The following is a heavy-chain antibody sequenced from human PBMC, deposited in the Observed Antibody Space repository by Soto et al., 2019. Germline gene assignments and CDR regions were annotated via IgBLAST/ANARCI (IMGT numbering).Heavy chain of an antibody. J-gene: IGHJ4*02. V-gene: IGHV3-48*03. CDR3: ARGGRDYFSESSFDH. CDR1: GFPFSSFE. D-gene: IGHD3-22*01. Sequence: PGGSLRLSCTASGFPFSSFEVNWVRQAPGKGLEWVSYISGSGNTIYYTDSVKGRLTISRDNAKNSLYLQMNSPRAEDTAVYYCARGGRDYFSESSFDHWGQGTLFTVAS. CDR2: ISGSGNTI.